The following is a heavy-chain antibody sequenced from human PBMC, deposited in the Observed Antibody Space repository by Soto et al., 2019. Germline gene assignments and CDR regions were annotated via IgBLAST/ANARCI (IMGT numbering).Heavy chain of an antibody. CDR2: KNPNIGGT. CDR1: GYTFTGYY. Sequence: QVQLVQSGAEVKKPGASVKVSCKASGYTFTGYYIHWVRQAPGQGLEWMGWKNPNIGGTSYSRKFQGWVTMTRDTSISTAYVELSRLRSDDTAVYYCARDNRPMMYYYVSGNKRDIDAFDIWGQGTRVTVSS. J-gene: IGHJ3*02. CDR3: ARDNRPMMYYYVSGNKRDIDAFDI. V-gene: IGHV1-2*04. D-gene: IGHD3-10*01.